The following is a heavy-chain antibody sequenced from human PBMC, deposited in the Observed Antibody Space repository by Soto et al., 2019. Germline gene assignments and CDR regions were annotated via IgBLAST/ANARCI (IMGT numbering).Heavy chain of an antibody. Sequence: GSLRLACAASGFTFSSYSMNWVRQAPGKVLEWVSSISSSSIYIYYADSVKGRFTIYRDNAKNSLYPQMNSLRAEDTAVYYCARDPVDGATSYFDYWGQGTLVTVSS. CDR1: GFTFSSYS. CDR2: ISSSSIYI. CDR3: ARDPVDGATSYFDY. D-gene: IGHD1-26*01. V-gene: IGHV3-21*01. J-gene: IGHJ4*02.